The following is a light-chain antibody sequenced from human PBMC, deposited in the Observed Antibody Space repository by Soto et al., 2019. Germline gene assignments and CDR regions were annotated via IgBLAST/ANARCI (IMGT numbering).Light chain of an antibody. CDR2: DVS. J-gene: IGKJ1*01. V-gene: IGKV1-5*01. CDR3: QQYSTYAT. CDR1: QSIATY. Sequence: DIQMTQSPSSLSASVGDRVTITCRASQSIATYLNWYQQKPAKAPKLLIFDVSSLESGVPSRFSGSGSGTEFTLTISSLQPDDFATYYCQQYSTYATFGQGTKVEIK.